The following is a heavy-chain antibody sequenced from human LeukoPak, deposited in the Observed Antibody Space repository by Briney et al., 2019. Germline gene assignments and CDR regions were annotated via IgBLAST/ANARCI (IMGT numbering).Heavy chain of an antibody. D-gene: IGHD3-10*01. CDR2: ISTSSSYI. V-gene: IGHV3-21*01. J-gene: IGHJ2*01. Sequence: GGSLRLSCAASGFAFSSYSMNWVRQAPGKGLEWVSSISTSSSYIHYADSVKGRFTISRDNAKNSLYLQMNSLRAEDTAVYYCAREDYYGSGSPWYFDLWGRGTLVTVSS. CDR1: GFAFSSYS. CDR3: AREDYYGSGSPWYFDL.